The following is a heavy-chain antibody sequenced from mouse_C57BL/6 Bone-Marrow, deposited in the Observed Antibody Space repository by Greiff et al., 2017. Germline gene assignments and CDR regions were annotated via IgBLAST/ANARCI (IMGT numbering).Heavy chain of an antibody. V-gene: IGHV14-4*01. Sequence: VQLQQSGAELVRPGASVKLSCTASGFNFKDDYMHWVKQRPEQGLEWIGCIDPGNGDTEYAAKFQGKATITADTSSNTAYLQLSSLTSEDTAVYYYTTRDYGSCLFDYWVRGTTLSVSS. CDR2: IDPGNGDT. CDR1: GFNFKDDY. J-gene: IGHJ2*01. CDR3: TTRDYGSCLFDY. D-gene: IGHD1-1*01.